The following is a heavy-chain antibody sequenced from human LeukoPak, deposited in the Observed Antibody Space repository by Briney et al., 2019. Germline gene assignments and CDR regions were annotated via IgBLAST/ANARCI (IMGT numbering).Heavy chain of an antibody. CDR2: IYYSGST. V-gene: IGHV4-61*01. CDR3: ARDHEWAFDY. Sequence: SETLSLTCTVSGGSVSSGSYYWSWFRQPPGKGLEWIGYIYYSGSTNYNPSLKSRVTISVDTSKNQFSLKLSSVTAADTAVYYCARDHEWAFDYWGQGTLVTVSS. D-gene: IGHD2-8*01. CDR1: GGSVSSGSYY. J-gene: IGHJ4*02.